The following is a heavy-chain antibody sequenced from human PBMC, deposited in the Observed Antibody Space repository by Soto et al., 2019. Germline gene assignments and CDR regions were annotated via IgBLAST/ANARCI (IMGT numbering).Heavy chain of an antibody. CDR3: ARGQDYYGSGSYYNVPRDYYYYYMDV. V-gene: IGHV4-39*01. CDR2: IYYSGST. CDR1: GGSISSSSYY. D-gene: IGHD3-10*01. Sequence: QLQLQESGPGLVKPSETLSLTCTVSGGSISSSSYYWGWIRQPPGKGLEWIGSIYYSGSTYYNPSLKSRVTISVDTSKNQCSLKLSSVTAADTAVYYCARGQDYYGSGSYYNVPRDYYYYYMDVWGKGTTVTVSS. J-gene: IGHJ6*03.